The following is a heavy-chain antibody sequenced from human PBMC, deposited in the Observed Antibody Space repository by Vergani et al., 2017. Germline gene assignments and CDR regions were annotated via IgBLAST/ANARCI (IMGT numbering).Heavy chain of an antibody. V-gene: IGHV3-33*01. CDR2: IWYDGSNK. CDR1: GFTFSSYG. CDR3: ARARAAACTYYYYGMDV. J-gene: IGHJ6*02. D-gene: IGHD6-13*01. Sequence: QVQLVESGGGVVQPGRSLRLSCAASGFTFSSYGMHWVRQAPGKGLEWVAVIWYDGSNKYYADSVKGRFTISRDNSKNTLYLQMNSLRAEDTAVYYCARARAAACTYYYYGMDVWGQGTTVTVSS.